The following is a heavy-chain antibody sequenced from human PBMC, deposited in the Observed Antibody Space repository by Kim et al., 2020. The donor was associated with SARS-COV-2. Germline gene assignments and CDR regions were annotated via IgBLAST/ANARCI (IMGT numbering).Heavy chain of an antibody. CDR2: VWYDGTNK. J-gene: IGHJ4*02. CDR3: ATLRTGGDYFGSGARDFDY. Sequence: GRSLRLSCTASGFPFSTSGMHWVRQSPGKGLQWVAVVWYDGTNKYYADSVRGRFSISRDNSKNTLYLQMNSLRAEDTAVYYCATLRTGGDYFGSGARDFDYWGQGTLVTVSS. V-gene: IGHV3-33*08. CDR1: GFPFSTSG. D-gene: IGHD3-10*01.